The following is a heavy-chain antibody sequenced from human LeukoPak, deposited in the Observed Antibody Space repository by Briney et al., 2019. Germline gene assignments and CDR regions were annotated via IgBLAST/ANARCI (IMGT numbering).Heavy chain of an antibody. V-gene: IGHV4-59*08. D-gene: IGHD7-27*01. CDR1: GDSITPYY. Sequence: PSETLSLTCTVSGDSITPYYWSWIRQSPGGRLEYIGCISDTGTTNYNPSLRGRVSISVDTSKSQFPLKLKSVTAADSAIYYCTRTFTGAHYYYIPVWGAGTTVTVSS. J-gene: IGHJ6*03. CDR3: TRTFTGAHYYYIPV. CDR2: ISDTGTT.